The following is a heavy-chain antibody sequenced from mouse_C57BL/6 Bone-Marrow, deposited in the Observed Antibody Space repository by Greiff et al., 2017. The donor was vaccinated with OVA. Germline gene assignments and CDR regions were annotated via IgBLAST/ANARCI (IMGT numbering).Heavy chain of an antibody. CDR1: GFTFSSYG. CDR3: ARLGIPYWYFDV. CDR2: ISSGGSYT. Sequence: EVMLVESGGDLVKPGGSLKLSCAASGFTFSSYGMSWVRQTPDKRLEWVATISSGGSYTYYPDSVKGRFTISRDNAKNTLYLQMSSLKSEDTAMYYCARLGIPYWYFDVWGTGTTVTVSS. J-gene: IGHJ1*03. V-gene: IGHV5-6*01.